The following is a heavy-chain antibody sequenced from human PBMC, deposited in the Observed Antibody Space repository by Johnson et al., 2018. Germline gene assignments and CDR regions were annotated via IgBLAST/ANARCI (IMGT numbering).Heavy chain of an antibody. CDR1: GFLFSNAW. V-gene: IGHV3-15*01. D-gene: IGHD6-19*01. CDR2: IQSKLDGEPT. CDR3: TTHSGWYDPNDYYPLDV. J-gene: IGHJ6*02. Sequence: VQLVQSGGGLIKPGGSXRLSCATSGFLFSNAWMNWVRQAPGKGLEWIGRIQSKLDGEPTDYASFVQGRFTISSDDSKHSLFLQMNNLRSEDTAVYYCTTHSGWYDPNDYYPLDVWGQGTTVTVSS.